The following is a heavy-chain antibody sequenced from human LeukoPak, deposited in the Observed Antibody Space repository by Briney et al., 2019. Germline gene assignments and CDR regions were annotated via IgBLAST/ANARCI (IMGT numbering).Heavy chain of an antibody. D-gene: IGHD6-25*01. CDR1: GGSISNGDYY. CDR2: IFYGGST. Sequence: PSETPSLTCSVSGGSISNGDYYWGWIRQAPGKGLEWIGSIFYGGSTYYNPSLKSRATISVDTSKNQFSLKLTSVTAADAAMYYCARQLPTAAADTRGYFDYWGQGTVVTVSS. J-gene: IGHJ4*01. V-gene: IGHV4-39*01. CDR3: ARQLPTAAADTRGYFDY.